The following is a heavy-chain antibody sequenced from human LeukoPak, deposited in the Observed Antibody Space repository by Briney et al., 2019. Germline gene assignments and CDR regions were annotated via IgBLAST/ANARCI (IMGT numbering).Heavy chain of an antibody. J-gene: IGHJ5*02. V-gene: IGHV4-34*01. Sequence: PSETLSLTCAVYGGSFSGYYWSWIRQPPGKGLEWIGEINHSGSTNYNPSLKSRVTISVDTSKNQFSLKLSSVTAADTAVYYCARRPIGYSDRPLNWFDPWGQGTLVTVSS. CDR2: INHSGST. D-gene: IGHD5-12*01. CDR3: ARRPIGYSDRPLNWFDP. CDR1: GGSFSGYY.